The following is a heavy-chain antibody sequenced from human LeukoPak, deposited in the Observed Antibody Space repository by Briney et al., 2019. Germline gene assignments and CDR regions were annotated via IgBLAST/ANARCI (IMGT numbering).Heavy chain of an antibody. V-gene: IGHV3-21*01. Sequence: PGGSLRLSCAASGFTFSSYSMNWVRQAPGKGLEWVSSISSSSSYTYYADSVKGRFTISRDNAKNSLYLQMNSLRAEDTAVYYCARRTVVAATRVIDYWGQGTLVTVSS. CDR1: GFTFSSYS. CDR2: ISSSSSYT. J-gene: IGHJ4*02. CDR3: ARRTVVAATRVIDY. D-gene: IGHD2-15*01.